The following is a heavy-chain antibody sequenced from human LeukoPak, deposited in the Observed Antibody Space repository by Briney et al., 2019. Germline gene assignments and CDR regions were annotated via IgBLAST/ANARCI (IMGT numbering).Heavy chain of an antibody. Sequence: ASVKVSCKASGYTFTSYGISWVRQAPGQGLEWMGWISAYNGNTNYAQKLRGRVTMTTDTSTSTAYMELRSLRSDDTAVYYCARVSGLSITGTTSRGKHYYYYMDVWGKGTTVTVSS. CDR1: GYTFTSYG. V-gene: IGHV1-18*01. D-gene: IGHD1-7*01. J-gene: IGHJ6*03. CDR3: ARVSGLSITGTTSRGKHYYYYMDV. CDR2: ISAYNGNT.